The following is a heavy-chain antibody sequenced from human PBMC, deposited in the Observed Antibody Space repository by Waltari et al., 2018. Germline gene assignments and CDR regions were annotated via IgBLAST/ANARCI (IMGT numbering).Heavy chain of an antibody. J-gene: IGHJ5*02. CDR2: VHFSGRS. Sequence: QLQLQESGPGLVKPSGTLSLTCDVSGASMSSTHCWSWVRQSPEKGLEWLGQVHFSGRSNYSPSFASRVRISLDTSNYQFSLKVTSATAADTAMYYCARDRGRGIYLDTWGPGILVTVSP. CDR3: ARDRGRGIYLDT. CDR1: GASMSSTHC. D-gene: IGHD2-15*01. V-gene: IGHV4-4*02.